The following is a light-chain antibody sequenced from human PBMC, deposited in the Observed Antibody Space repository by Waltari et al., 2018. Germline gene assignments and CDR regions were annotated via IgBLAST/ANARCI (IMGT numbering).Light chain of an antibody. CDR2: GAS. CDR3: QHHIRLPAT. CDR1: QSVSRY. Sequence: SRRASQSVSRYLAWYQHKPGQAPRLLIYGASTRATGIPDRFSGSGSGTDFSLTISRLVPEDSAVYYCQHHIRLPATFGRGTRVDIK. V-gene: IGKV3-11*01. J-gene: IGKJ1*01.